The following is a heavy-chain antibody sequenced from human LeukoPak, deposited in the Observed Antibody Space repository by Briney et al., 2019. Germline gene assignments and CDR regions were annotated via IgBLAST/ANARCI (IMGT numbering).Heavy chain of an antibody. Sequence: GGSLRLSCAASGFTFSSYAMHWVRQAPGKGLEWVAVISYDGSNKYYADSVKGRFTISRDNSKNTLYLQINSLRAEDTAVYYCAREGLLELLLIDYWGQGTLVTVSS. CDR1: GFTFSSYA. CDR3: AREGLLELLLIDY. D-gene: IGHD1-26*01. J-gene: IGHJ4*02. V-gene: IGHV3-30-3*01. CDR2: ISYDGSNK.